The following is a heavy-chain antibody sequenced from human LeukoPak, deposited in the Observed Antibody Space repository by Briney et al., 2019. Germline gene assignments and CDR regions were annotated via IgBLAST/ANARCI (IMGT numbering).Heavy chain of an antibody. CDR1: GGTFSSYA. CDR3: ARSTSGYDYRVDY. D-gene: IGHD5-12*01. Sequence: SVKVSCKASGGTFSSYAISWVRQAPGQGLEWMGGIIPIFGTANYAQKFQGRGTITADESTSTAYMELSSLRSEDTAVYYCARSTSGYDYRVDYWGQGTLVTVSS. J-gene: IGHJ4*02. V-gene: IGHV1-69*13. CDR2: IIPIFGTA.